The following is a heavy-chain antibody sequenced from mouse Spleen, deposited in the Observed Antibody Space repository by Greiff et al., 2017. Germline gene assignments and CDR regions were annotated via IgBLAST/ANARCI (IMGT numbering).Heavy chain of an antibody. V-gene: IGHV1-54*01. CDR2: INPGSGGT. CDR1: GYAFTNYL. Sequence: QVQLQQSGAELVRPGTSVKVSCKASGYAFTNYLIEWVKQRPGQGLEWIGVINPGSGGTNYNEKFKGKATLTADKSSSTAYMQLSSLTSEDSAVYFCARRGTTVGDYWGQGTTLTVSS. CDR3: ARRGTTVGDY. J-gene: IGHJ2*01. D-gene: IGHD1-1*01.